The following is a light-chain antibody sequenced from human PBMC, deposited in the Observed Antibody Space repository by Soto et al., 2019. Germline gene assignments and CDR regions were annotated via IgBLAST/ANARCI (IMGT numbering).Light chain of an antibody. Sequence: DIQMTQSPSTLSASVGDRVTTTCRASQSINSWLAWYQQKPGKAPKLLIYKASSLHSGVPSRFSGSGSGTEFTLTISSLQPDDFATYYCHQYNTKPVSFGGGTKVDIK. CDR2: KAS. CDR3: HQYNTKPVS. CDR1: QSINSW. J-gene: IGKJ4*01. V-gene: IGKV1-5*03.